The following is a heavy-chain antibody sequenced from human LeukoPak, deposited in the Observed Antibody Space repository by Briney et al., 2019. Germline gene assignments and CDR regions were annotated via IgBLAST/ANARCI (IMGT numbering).Heavy chain of an antibody. D-gene: IGHD1-26*01. J-gene: IGHJ4*02. Sequence: SETLSLTCTVSGGSISSGDYYWSWIRQPPRKGLEWIGYVYYSGSTYYNPSLKSRVTISVDTSKNQFSLKLSSVTAADTAVYYCARDHGIVGATGYWGQGTLVTVSS. CDR2: VYYSGST. V-gene: IGHV4-30-4*08. CDR3: ARDHGIVGATGY. CDR1: GGSISSGDYY.